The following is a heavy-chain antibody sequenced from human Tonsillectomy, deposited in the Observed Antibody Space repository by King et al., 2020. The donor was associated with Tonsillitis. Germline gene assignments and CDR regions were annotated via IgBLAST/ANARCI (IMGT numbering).Heavy chain of an antibody. CDR3: AKDPRASATSYYGGFDY. D-gene: IGHD3-10*01. CDR1: GFTFSSYA. J-gene: IGHJ4*02. V-gene: IGHV3-23*03. Sequence: VQLVESGGGLVQPGGSLRLSCAASGFTFSSYAMSWVRQAPGKGLEWVSVIYSGGTTTYYADSVKGRFTISRDNSKNMLYLQMNSLRAEDTAVYYCAKDPRASATSYYGGFDYWGQGTLVTVSS. CDR2: IYSGGTTT.